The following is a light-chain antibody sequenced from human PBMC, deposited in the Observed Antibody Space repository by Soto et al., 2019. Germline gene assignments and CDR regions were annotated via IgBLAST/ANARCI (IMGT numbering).Light chain of an antibody. Sequence: EIVLTQSPVTLSLSPWGRPTLSCRASQSVSSSYLAWYQQKPGQAPRLLISGASSRATGIPDRFSGSGSGTDFTLTISRLEPEDFAVYYCQQYGSSPLTSGGGTKADI. CDR1: QSVSSSY. CDR3: QQYGSSPLT. V-gene: IGKV3-20*01. J-gene: IGKJ4*01. CDR2: GAS.